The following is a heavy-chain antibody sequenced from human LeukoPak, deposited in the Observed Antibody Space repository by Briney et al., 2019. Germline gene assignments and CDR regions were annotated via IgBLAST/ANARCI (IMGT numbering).Heavy chain of an antibody. D-gene: IGHD5-12*01. CDR2: ISGSGGST. V-gene: IGHV3-23*01. CDR3: AKSRGYSGYDYDYFDY. CDR1: GFTLSSYA. Sequence: GGSLRLSCAASGFTLSSYAMSWVRQAPGKGLEWVSAISGSGGSTYYADSVKGRFTISRDNSKNTLYLQMNSLRAEDTAVYYCAKSRGYSGYDYDYFDYWGQGTLVTVSS. J-gene: IGHJ4*02.